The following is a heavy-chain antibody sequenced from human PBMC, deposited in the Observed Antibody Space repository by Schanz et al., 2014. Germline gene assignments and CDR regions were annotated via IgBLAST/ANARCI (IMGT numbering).Heavy chain of an antibody. J-gene: IGHJ4*02. D-gene: IGHD2-2*01. CDR1: GFTFSTFA. Sequence: VHLVESGGDLVQPGGSLRLSCSASGFTFSTFAMHWVRQAPGKGLEYISAISNNGDSTYYADSVKGRFTISRDNSKNTVYLQMNSLRPGDTAVYYCARESSNDIVLVPGAVFDHWGQGILVTVSS. CDR3: ARESSNDIVLVPGAVFDH. CDR2: ISNNGDST. V-gene: IGHV3-64*04.